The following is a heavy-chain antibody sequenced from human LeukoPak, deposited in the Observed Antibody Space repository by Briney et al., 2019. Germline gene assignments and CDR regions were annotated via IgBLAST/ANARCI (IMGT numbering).Heavy chain of an antibody. CDR2: ISSSSSTI. V-gene: IGHV3-48*04. Sequence: PGGSLRLSCAASGFTFSSYGMNWVRQAPGKGLEWVSFISSSSSTIYYADSVKGRFTISRDNAKNSLYLQMNSLRAEDTAVYYCARHHPKNVHKRIAAQQGAFDIWGQGTMVTVSS. CDR1: GFTFSSYG. CDR3: ARHHPKNVHKRIAAQQGAFDI. D-gene: IGHD6-6*01. J-gene: IGHJ3*02.